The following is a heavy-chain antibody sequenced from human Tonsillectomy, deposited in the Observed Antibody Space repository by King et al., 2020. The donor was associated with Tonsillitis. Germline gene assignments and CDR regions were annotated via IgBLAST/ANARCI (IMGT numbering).Heavy chain of an antibody. J-gene: IGHJ6*02. Sequence: QLQESGPGLVKPSETLSLTCTVSGGSISSSSYYWGWIRQPPGKGLEWIGSIYYSGSTYYNPSLKSRVTISVDTSKNQVSLKKSSVTAADTAIYYCARHWWVAAPMDVWGQGTTVTVSS. CDR3: ARHWWVAAPMDV. D-gene: IGHD2-15*01. CDR2: IYYSGST. CDR1: GGSISSSSYY. V-gene: IGHV4-39*01.